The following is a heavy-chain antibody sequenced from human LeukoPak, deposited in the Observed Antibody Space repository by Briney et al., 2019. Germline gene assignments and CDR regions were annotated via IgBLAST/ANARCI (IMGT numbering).Heavy chain of an antibody. Sequence: SQTLSLTCAISGDSVSRNSAAWNWIRQSPSRGLEWLGRTYYRSKWYNDYAVSVKSRISISPDTSKNQFSLKLSSVTAADTAVYYCASRARYYYGSGSYYFHYYYMDVWGKGTTVTISS. D-gene: IGHD3-10*01. J-gene: IGHJ6*03. V-gene: IGHV6-1*01. CDR1: GDSVSRNSAA. CDR3: ASRARYYYGSGSYYFHYYYMDV. CDR2: TYYRSKWYN.